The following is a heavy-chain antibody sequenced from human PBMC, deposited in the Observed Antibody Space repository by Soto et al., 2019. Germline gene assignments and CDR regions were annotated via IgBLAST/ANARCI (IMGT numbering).Heavy chain of an antibody. V-gene: IGHV1-58*01. CDR3: AAGWGAYDILTGYSGYYGMDV. J-gene: IGHJ6*02. D-gene: IGHD3-9*01. CDR1: GFTFTSSA. Sequence: GASVKVSCKASGFTFTSSAVQGVRQARGQRLEWIGWIVVGSGNTNYAQKFQERVTITRDMSTSTAYMELSSLRSEDTAVYYCAAGWGAYDILTGYSGYYGMDVWGQGTTVTVSS. CDR2: IVVGSGNT.